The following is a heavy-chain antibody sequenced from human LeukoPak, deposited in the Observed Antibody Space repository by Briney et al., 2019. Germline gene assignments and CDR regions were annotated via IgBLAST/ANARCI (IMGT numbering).Heavy chain of an antibody. J-gene: IGHJ4*02. V-gene: IGHV3-30*02. CDR2: IRYDGSNK. CDR3: ITMVRGVFDY. D-gene: IGHD3-10*01. Sequence: PGGSLRLSCAASGFTFSSYGMHWVRQAPGKGLEWVAFIRYDGSNKYYADSVKGRFTISRDNSKNTLYLQMNSLRAEDTAVYSCITMVRGVFDYWGQGTLVTVSS. CDR1: GFTFSSYG.